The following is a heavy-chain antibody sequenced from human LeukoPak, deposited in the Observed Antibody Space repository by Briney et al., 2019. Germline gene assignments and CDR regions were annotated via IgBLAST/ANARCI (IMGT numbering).Heavy chain of an antibody. Sequence: PSETLSLTCAVYGGSFSGYYWSWIRQPPGKGLEWIGEINHSGSTNYNPSLKSRVTISVDTSKNQFSLKLSSVTAADTAVYYCARGKRYFDWLLGEYFQHWGQGTLVTVSS. CDR2: INHSGST. J-gene: IGHJ1*01. D-gene: IGHD3-9*01. V-gene: IGHV4-34*01. CDR1: GGSFSGYY. CDR3: ARGKRYFDWLLGEYFQH.